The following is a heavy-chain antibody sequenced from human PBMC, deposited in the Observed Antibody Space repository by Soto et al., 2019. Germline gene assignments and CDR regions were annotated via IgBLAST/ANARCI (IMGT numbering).Heavy chain of an antibody. CDR1: GGSITDYY. Sequence: QVQLQESGPGLVKPSETLSLTCTVSGGSITDYYWSWIRQPPGKALEWIGYGYHSVSIHYNPSLKARITMSVDTSENQFSLRLSSVTAADTAVYYCARAFAGFGAYWYFDLWGRGTLVTVSS. V-gene: IGHV4-59*01. CDR3: ARAFAGFGAYWYFDL. D-gene: IGHD3-16*01. J-gene: IGHJ2*01. CDR2: GYHSVSI.